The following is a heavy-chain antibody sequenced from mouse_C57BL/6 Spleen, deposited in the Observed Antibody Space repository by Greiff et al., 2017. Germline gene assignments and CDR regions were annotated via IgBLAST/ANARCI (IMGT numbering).Heavy chain of an antibody. Sequence: QVQLQQPGAELVKPGASVKVSCKASGYTFTSYWMHWVKQRPGQGLEWIGRIHPSDRDTNYNQKFKGKATLTVDKSSSTAYMQLSSLTSEDAAVYYGAMGYYGSSVDFDVWGTGTTVTVSS. J-gene: IGHJ1*03. CDR1: GYTFTSYW. CDR3: AMGYYGSSVDFDV. V-gene: IGHV1-74*01. CDR2: IHPSDRDT. D-gene: IGHD1-1*01.